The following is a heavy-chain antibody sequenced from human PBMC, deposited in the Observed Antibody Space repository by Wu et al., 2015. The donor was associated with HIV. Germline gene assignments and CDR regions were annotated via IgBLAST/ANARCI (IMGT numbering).Heavy chain of an antibody. D-gene: IGHD2-2*01. J-gene: IGHJ4*02. CDR3: ARVGCSSISCWYYFDY. Sequence: QVQLVQSGAEVKKPGSSVRVSCKASGATFTSYALSWVRQAPGQGLEWMGWISIYNGNRNYVQKFQGRVTMTTDTSTNTAYMELRSLRSDDTAIYYCARVGCSSISCWYYFDYWGQGTLVTVSS. V-gene: IGHV1-18*01. CDR1: GATFTSYA. CDR2: ISIYNGNR.